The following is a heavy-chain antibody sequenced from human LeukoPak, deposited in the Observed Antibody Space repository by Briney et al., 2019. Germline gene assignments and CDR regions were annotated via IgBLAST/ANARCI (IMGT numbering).Heavy chain of an antibody. Sequence: SETLSLTCTVSGGSISSYYWSWIRQPPGKGLEWIGYIYYSGSTNYNPSLKSRVIISVDTSKNQFSLKLSSVTAADTAVYYCARATGGAFDIWGQGTMVTVSS. CDR1: GGSISSYY. CDR3: ARATGGAFDI. D-gene: IGHD4-17*01. V-gene: IGHV4-59*01. CDR2: IYYSGST. J-gene: IGHJ3*02.